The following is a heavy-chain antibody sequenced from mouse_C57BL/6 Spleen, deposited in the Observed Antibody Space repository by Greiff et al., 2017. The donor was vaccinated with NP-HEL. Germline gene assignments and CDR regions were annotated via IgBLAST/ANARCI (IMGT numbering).Heavy chain of an antibody. CDR1: GYTFTSYD. J-gene: IGHJ3*01. Sequence: QVQLQQSGPELVKPGASVKLSCKASGYTFTSYDINWVKQRPGQGLEWIGWIYPRDGSTKYNEKFKGKATLTVDTSSSTAYMELHSLTSEDSAVYFCARGHYYGSSPAWFAYWGQGTLVTVSA. CDR3: ARGHYYGSSPAWFAY. V-gene: IGHV1-85*01. CDR2: IYPRDGST. D-gene: IGHD1-1*01.